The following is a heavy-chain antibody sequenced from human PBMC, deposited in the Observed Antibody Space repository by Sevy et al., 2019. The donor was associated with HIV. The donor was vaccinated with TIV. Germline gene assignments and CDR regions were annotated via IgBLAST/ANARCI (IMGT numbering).Heavy chain of an antibody. V-gene: IGHV6-1*01. CDR1: GDSVSSNNAA. CDR3: ARDGLTYGAMDV. CDR2: TFYRSNWYT. Sequence: SQTLSLTCAISGDSVSSNNAAWNWIRQSPSRGLEWLGRTFYRSNWYTDYAISVKSRITINPDTSKNQLSLQLHSVTPEDTAVYYCARDGLTYGAMDVWAKGPRSPSP. D-gene: IGHD1-20*01. J-gene: IGHJ6*02.